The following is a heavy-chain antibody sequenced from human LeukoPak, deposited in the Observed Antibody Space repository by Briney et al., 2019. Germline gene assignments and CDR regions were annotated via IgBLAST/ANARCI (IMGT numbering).Heavy chain of an antibody. J-gene: IGHJ6*03. CDR2: IYYSGST. CDR1: GGSISSSSYS. CDR3: AREITWHMDV. Sequence: SETLSLTCTVSGGSISSSSYSWGWIRQPPGKGLEWIGGIYYSGSTYYNPSLKSRVTISVDTSKNQFSLKLSSVTAADTAVYYCAREITWHMDVWGKGTTVTVSS. D-gene: IGHD1-14*01. V-gene: IGHV4-39*07.